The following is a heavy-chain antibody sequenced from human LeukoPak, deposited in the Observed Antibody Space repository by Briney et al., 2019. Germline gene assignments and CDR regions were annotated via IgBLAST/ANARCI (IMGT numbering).Heavy chain of an antibody. CDR2: ISVGNGDS. J-gene: IGHJ5*02. CDR1: GYTFTGHY. Sequence: PLASVKVSCKASGYTFTGHYIHWVRQAPGQSLEWMGWISVGNGDSKCSQEFQGRVTLTRDTSATTAYLEVSSLRPEDMAVYYCARGMGSGSYHRSWGQGTLVTVSS. V-gene: IGHV1-3*03. CDR3: ARGMGSGSYHRS. D-gene: IGHD3-10*01.